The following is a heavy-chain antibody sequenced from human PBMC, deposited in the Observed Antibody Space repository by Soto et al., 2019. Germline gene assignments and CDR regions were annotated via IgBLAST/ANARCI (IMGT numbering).Heavy chain of an antibody. V-gene: IGHV4-4*02. CDR3: ARVRQGCSANNCYFDP. CDR2: VHISGHS. J-gene: IGHJ5*01. D-gene: IGHD1-1*01. Sequence: PSETLSLTCTLSGGSVRAPDWWNWVRQSPDEGLEWIAEVHISGHSNYNPSLRSRVSVSIDSSKNQFYLNLNSVTAADTAIYYCARVRQGCSANNCYFDPWGQGTKVTVYS. CDR1: GGSVRAPDW.